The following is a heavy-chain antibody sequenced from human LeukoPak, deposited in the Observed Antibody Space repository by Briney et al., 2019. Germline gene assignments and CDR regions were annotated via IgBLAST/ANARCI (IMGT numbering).Heavy chain of an antibody. CDR1: GFTFSSYG. CDR2: ISDTT. CDR3: ARAQAAAGRNWIDP. J-gene: IGHJ5*02. D-gene: IGHD6-13*01. V-gene: IGHV3-23*01. Sequence: GGSLRLSCAASGFTFSSYGMIWVRQAPGKGLEWVSGISDTTYYADSVKGRFTISRDNSKSMLYLQMNSLRIEDTATYYCARAQAAAGRNWIDPWGQGALVTVSS.